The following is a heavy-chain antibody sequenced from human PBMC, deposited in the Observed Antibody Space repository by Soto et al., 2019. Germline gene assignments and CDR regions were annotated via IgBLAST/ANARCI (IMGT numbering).Heavy chain of an antibody. CDR2: ISGSGGST. V-gene: IGHV3-23*01. CDR1: GFTFSSYA. J-gene: IGHJ6*02. CDR3: AKAIGYCSGGSCPYGMDV. Sequence: GSLRLSCPASGFTFSSYAMSLVRQAPGKGLEWVSAISGSGGSTYYADSVKGRFTISRDNSKNTLYLQMNSLRAEDTAVYYCAKAIGYCSGGSCPYGMDVWGQGTTVTVSS. D-gene: IGHD2-15*01.